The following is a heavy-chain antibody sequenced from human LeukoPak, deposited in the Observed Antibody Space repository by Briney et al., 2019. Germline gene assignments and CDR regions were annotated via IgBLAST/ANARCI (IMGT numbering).Heavy chain of an antibody. V-gene: IGHV3-48*04. Sequence: GGSLRLSCAGSGFTFSTYSMNWVRQPPGKGLEWVSYISSSSSTIYYADSVKGRFTISRDNAKNSLYLQMNSLRVEDTALYYCAKDRDPRSYSVFDIWGQGTMVTVSS. CDR2: ISSSSSTI. CDR3: AKDRDPRSYSVFDI. CDR1: GFTFSTYS. J-gene: IGHJ3*02. D-gene: IGHD1-26*01.